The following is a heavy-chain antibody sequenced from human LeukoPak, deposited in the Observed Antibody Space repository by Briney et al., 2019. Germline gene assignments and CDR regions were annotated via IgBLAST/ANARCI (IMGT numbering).Heavy chain of an antibody. V-gene: IGHV4-31*03. CDR2: IYYSGST. Sequence: SETLSLTCTVSGGSISSGGYYWGWIRQHPGKGLEWIGYIYYSGSTYYNPSLKSRVTISVDTSKNQFSLKLSSVTAADTAVYYCARASMVRGVMGYYYYGMDVWGQGTTVTVSS. D-gene: IGHD3-10*01. CDR3: ARASMVRGVMGYYYYGMDV. J-gene: IGHJ6*02. CDR1: GGSISSGGYY.